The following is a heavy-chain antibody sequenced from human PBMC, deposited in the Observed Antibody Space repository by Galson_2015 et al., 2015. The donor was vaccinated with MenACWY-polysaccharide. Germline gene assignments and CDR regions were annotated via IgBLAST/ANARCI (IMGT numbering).Heavy chain of an antibody. CDR3: ASARACNYREWCFFDY. J-gene: IGHJ4*02. V-gene: IGHV3-33*01. Sequence: SLRLSCAASGLTFRNYGMQWVRQAPGKGLEWVAIIWYDGSNKYYADSVKGRFTISRDNSKNTLYLQMNSLRADDTAVYYCASARACNYREWCFFDYWGQGTLVTVSS. CDR2: IWYDGSNK. CDR1: GLTFRNYG. D-gene: IGHD2-15*01.